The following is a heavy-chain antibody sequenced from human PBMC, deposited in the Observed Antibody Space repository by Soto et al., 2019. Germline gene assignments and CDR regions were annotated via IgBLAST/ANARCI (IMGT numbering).Heavy chain of an antibody. J-gene: IGHJ5*02. CDR1: GYRFTSYW. Sequence: LGESLKSCCRTSGYRFTSYWIAWVRQMPGKGLEWMGIIFPSDSDTRYSPSFQGQVTISADRSTSTVFLQWASLKASDTAVYFCARKDKSGYFNWFDPWGQGTLVTVSS. V-gene: IGHV5-51*01. CDR2: IFPSDSDT. D-gene: IGHD3-22*01. CDR3: ARKDKSGYFNWFDP.